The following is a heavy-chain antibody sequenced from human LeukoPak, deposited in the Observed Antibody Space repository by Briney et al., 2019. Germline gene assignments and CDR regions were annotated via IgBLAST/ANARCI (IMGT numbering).Heavy chain of an antibody. J-gene: IGHJ3*02. CDR2: IKQDGSEK. D-gene: IGHD3-22*01. V-gene: IGHV3-7*01. Sequence: GGSLRLSCAASGYTFSSYWMSWVRQAPGKGLEWVANIKQDGSEKYYVDSVKGRFTISRDNAKNSLYLQMNSLRAEDTAVYYCATYDSSGYSDAFDIWGQGTMVTVSS. CDR3: ATYDSSGYSDAFDI. CDR1: GYTFSSYW.